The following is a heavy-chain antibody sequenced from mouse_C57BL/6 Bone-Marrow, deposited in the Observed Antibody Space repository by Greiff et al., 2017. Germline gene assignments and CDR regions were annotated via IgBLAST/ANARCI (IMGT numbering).Heavy chain of an antibody. CDR3: TRSPYYYGSNYLDY. J-gene: IGHJ2*01. CDR2: IWWDDDN. D-gene: IGHD1-1*01. Sequence: QVTLKVSGPGILQPSQTLSLSCSFSGFSLSTFGMGVGWIRQPSGKGLEWLTHIWWDDDNYYNPALKSRLSISKDTSKNQVFLKIANVDTADTATYYCTRSPYYYGSNYLDYWGKGTTLTVSS. CDR1: GFSLSTFGMG. V-gene: IGHV8-8*01.